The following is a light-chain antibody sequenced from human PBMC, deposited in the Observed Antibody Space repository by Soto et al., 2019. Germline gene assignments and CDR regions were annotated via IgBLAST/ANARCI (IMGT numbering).Light chain of an antibody. Sequence: AIRMTQSPSSFSASTRDRVTITCRASQGISSYLAWYQQKPGKAPKLLIYAASTLQSGVPSRFSGSGSGTDFTLTISCLQSEDFATYYCQQYYSYPNTFGGGTKVEIK. J-gene: IGKJ4*01. V-gene: IGKV1-8*01. CDR1: QGISSY. CDR3: QQYYSYPNT. CDR2: AAS.